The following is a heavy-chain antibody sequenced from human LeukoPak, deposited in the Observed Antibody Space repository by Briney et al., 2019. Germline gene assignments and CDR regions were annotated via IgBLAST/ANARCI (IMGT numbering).Heavy chain of an antibody. CDR3: ARKNGLDY. J-gene: IGHJ4*02. CDR2: IKQDGSEK. Sequence: PGGSLRLSCAASGFTFSDNYMTWVRQAPGKGLEWVANIKQDGSEKYYVDSVKGRFTISRDNAKNSLYLQMNSLRAEDTAVYYCARKNGLDYWGQGTLVTVSS. V-gene: IGHV3-7*01. CDR1: GFTFSDNY.